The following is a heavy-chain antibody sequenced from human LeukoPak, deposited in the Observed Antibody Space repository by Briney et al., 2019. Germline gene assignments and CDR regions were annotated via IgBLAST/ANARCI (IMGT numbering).Heavy chain of an antibody. CDR1: GFTFDDYA. CDR2: ISWNSGSI. CDR3: AKAKWLVRGDYFDY. J-gene: IGHJ4*02. V-gene: IGHV3-9*01. Sequence: GGSLRLSCAASGFTFDDYAMHWVRQAPGKGLEWVSGISWNSGSIGYADSVKGRFTISRDNAKNSLYLQMNNLRAEDTALCYCAKAKWLVRGDYFDYWGQGTLVTVSS. D-gene: IGHD6-19*01.